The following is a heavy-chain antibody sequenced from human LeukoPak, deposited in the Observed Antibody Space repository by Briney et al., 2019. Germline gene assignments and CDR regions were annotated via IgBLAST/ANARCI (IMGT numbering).Heavy chain of an antibody. D-gene: IGHD4-11*01. V-gene: IGHV3-33*06. J-gene: IGHJ4*02. CDR1: GFTFSHYG. Sequence: PGGSLRLSCATSGFTFSHYGMHWVRQAPGKGLEWVAVIWSDGTNTYYGDPVKGRFTISRDNFQKTVYLQMDSLRAEDTAVYYCAKKAQRGFDYSNSLDKWGQGTLVTVSS. CDR3: AKKAQRGFDYSNSLDK. CDR2: IWSDGTNT.